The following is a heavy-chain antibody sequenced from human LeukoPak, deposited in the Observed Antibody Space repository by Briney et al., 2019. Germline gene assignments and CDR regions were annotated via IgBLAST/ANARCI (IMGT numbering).Heavy chain of an antibody. CDR1: GYIFTSYG. D-gene: IGHD6-13*01. CDR2: ISTSTGNP. V-gene: IGHV7-4-1*02. Sequence: ASVKVSCKASGYIFTSYGINWVRQAPGQGVEWMGWISTSTGNPTYVQGFSGRVFFSLDTSVSTTYLQISSLKAEDTAVYYCARRGSSGFQGWFDPWGQGTLVTVSS. CDR3: ARRGSSGFQGWFDP. J-gene: IGHJ5*02.